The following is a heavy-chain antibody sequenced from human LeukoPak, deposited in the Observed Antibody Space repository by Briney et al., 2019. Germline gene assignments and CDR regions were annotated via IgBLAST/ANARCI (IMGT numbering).Heavy chain of an antibody. D-gene: IGHD6-19*01. CDR1: GFTFSGYW. CDR3: VRDYGLGSGWTGPGDY. J-gene: IGHJ4*02. Sequence: PGGSLRLSCAASGFTFSGYWMHWVRQAPGRGLVWVSRISGDGSATNYADSVKGRFTISRDNAKNALYLQMDSLRPEDTALYFWVRDYGLGSGWTGPGDYWGQGSLVPVSS. CDR2: ISGDGSAT. V-gene: IGHV3-74*01.